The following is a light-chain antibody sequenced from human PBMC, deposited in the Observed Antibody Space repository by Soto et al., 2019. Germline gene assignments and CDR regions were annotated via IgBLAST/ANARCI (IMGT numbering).Light chain of an antibody. CDR1: QSVSSSY. J-gene: IGKJ2*01. V-gene: IGKV3-20*01. CDR2: GAF. CDR3: QQYGSSPVT. Sequence: EIVLTQSPGTLSLSPGERATLSCRASQSVSSSYLAWYQQKPGQAPRLLIYGAFSRATAIPDRFSGSGSGTDVTLTISRLEPDDCAVYYCQQYGSSPVTFCQGTKLEIK.